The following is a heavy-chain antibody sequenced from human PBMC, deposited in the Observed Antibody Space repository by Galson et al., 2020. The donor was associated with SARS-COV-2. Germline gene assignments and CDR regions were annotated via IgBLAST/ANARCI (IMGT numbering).Heavy chain of an antibody. J-gene: IGHJ2*01. CDR3: SRSAKGVTIFGVVIIDWYFDL. V-gene: IGHV3-21*01. D-gene: IGHD3-3*01. CDR2: ISSSSSYI. Sequence: NSGGSLRLSCAASGFTFSSYSMNWVRQAPGKGLEWVSSISSSSSYIYYADSVKGRFTISRDNAKNSLYLQMNSLRAEDTAVYYCSRSAKGVTIFGVVIIDWYFDLWGRGTLVTVSS. CDR1: GFTFSSYS.